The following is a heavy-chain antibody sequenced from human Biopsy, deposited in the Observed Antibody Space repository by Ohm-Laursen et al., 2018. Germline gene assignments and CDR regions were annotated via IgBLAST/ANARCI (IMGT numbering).Heavy chain of an antibody. Sequence: ASVKVSCKASGYVFINYLVHWVRQAPGQGLEWMGKINPSGGTVAYAHKFQGRVSMTRDTSTSTIYMDLSGLRSEDTALYYCTRDIGPWGDYSFEYWGQGTLVTVSS. CDR2: INPSGGTV. CDR1: GYVFINYL. D-gene: IGHD4-11*01. CDR3: TRDIGPWGDYSFEY. J-gene: IGHJ4*02. V-gene: IGHV1-46*01.